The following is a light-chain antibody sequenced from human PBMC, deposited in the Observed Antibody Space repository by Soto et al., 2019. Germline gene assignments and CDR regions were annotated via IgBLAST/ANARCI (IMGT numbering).Light chain of an antibody. CDR1: SGHSSYA. J-gene: IGLJ2*01. CDR3: QTWGTGIVV. V-gene: IGLV4-69*01. CDR2: LNSDGSH. Sequence: QPVLTQSTSASASLGASVKLTCTLSSGHSSYAIAWHQQQPEKGPRYLMKLNSDGSHSKGDGISDRFSGSSSGAERYLTISSLQSEDEADYYCQTWGTGIVVFGGGTKVTVL.